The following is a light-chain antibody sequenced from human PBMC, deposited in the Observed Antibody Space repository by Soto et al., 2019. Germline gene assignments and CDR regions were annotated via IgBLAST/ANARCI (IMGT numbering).Light chain of an antibody. CDR3: QQYGNSPLT. CDR2: GAS. Sequence: IVLTQSPGTLSLSPGERATLSCRASQSVSTNSLAWYQQKPGQAPRLLISGASSRATGIPDRFSGSGSGTDFTLTISRLEPEDFAVYYCQQYGNSPLTFGGGTKVDIK. CDR1: QSVSTNS. V-gene: IGKV3-20*01. J-gene: IGKJ4*01.